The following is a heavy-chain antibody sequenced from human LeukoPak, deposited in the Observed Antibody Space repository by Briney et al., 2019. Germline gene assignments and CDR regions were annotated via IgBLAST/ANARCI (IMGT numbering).Heavy chain of an antibody. J-gene: IGHJ4*02. CDR1: GFTVSGNY. CDR2: IYSDGKT. V-gene: IGHV3-66*01. Sequence: GGSLRLSCAASGFTVSGNYMSWVRQAPGKGLERVSAIYSDGKTYYANSVKGRFTISRDNSKNTLYLQMNSLRAKDTAVYYCARDGSSGWSHDYWGQGALVTVSS. D-gene: IGHD6-19*01. CDR3: ARDGSSGWSHDY.